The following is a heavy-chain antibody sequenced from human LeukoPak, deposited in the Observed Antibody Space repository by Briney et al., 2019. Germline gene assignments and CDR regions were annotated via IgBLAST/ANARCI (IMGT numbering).Heavy chain of an antibody. CDR3: ARDMVGATTGQFDY. CDR1: GYSFTSYG. Sequence: ASVKVSCKASGYSFTSYGFNWVRQAPGQGLEWMGWMSAYNGKTNYAHSLQGRVTMTTDTSTSTAYMELRSLRSDDTAVYYCARDMVGATTGQFDYWGQGTLVTVSS. CDR2: MSAYNGKT. V-gene: IGHV1-18*01. D-gene: IGHD1-26*01. J-gene: IGHJ4*02.